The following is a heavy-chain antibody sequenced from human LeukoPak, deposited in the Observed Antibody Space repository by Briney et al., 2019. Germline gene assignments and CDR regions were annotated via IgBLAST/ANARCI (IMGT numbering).Heavy chain of an antibody. D-gene: IGHD6-19*01. V-gene: IGHV4-61*09. Sequence: SQTLSLTCTVSGGSINGGNYYWTWLRQPAGKGLEWIGEINHSGSTIYNPSLKSRVTISVDTSKNQFSLKLSSVTAADTAVYYCARRGSSGWYFDYWGQGTLVTVSS. J-gene: IGHJ4*02. CDR1: GGSINGGNYY. CDR3: ARRGSSGWYFDY. CDR2: INHSGST.